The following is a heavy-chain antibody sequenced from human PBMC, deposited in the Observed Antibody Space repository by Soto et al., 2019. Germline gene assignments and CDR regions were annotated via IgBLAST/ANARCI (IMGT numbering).Heavy chain of an antibody. CDR2: IKQDGSEK. J-gene: IGHJ3*02. D-gene: IGHD2-15*01. Sequence: GGSLRLSCAASGFTFSSYWMSWVRQAPGKGLEWVANIKQDGSEKYYVDSVKGRFTISSDNAKNSLYLQMKSLGAEDTDVYYCASDHIVVVVAGKGTNSPAFDIWGQGALGT. CDR1: GFTFSSYW. CDR3: ASDHIVVVVAGKGTNSPAFDI. V-gene: IGHV3-7*03.